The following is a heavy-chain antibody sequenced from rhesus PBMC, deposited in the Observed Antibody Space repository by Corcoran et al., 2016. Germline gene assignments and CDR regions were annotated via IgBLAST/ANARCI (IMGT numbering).Heavy chain of an antibody. V-gene: IGHV3S5*01. CDR1: GFTFSSYG. CDR2: ISNGGGST. CDR3: AKGRYCSRGVCDYGVES. Sequence: EVQLVESGGGLVQPGGSLRLSCAASGFTFSSYGMSWVRQAPGQGLEWVSYISNGGGSTDYADYGKGRLTISRDNSKNTRSLQMNSLRAEDTVVYYGAKGRYCSRGVCDYGVESWGQGVVVTVSS. D-gene: IGHD2-39*01. J-gene: IGHJ6*01.